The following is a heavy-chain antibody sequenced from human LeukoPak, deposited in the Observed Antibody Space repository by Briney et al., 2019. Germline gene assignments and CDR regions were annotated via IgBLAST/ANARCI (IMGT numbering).Heavy chain of an antibody. CDR2: IGSSGGTI. CDR3: ASPWEGFYDSSGAFDY. Sequence: PGGSLRLSCAASGFTFNDYYMSWIRQAPGKGLEWVSYIGSSGGTIYYADSVKGRFTISRDNSKNTLYLQMNTLRAEDTAVYYCASPWEGFYDSSGAFDYWGQGTLVTVSS. CDR1: GFTFNDYY. D-gene: IGHD3-22*01. J-gene: IGHJ4*02. V-gene: IGHV3-11*04.